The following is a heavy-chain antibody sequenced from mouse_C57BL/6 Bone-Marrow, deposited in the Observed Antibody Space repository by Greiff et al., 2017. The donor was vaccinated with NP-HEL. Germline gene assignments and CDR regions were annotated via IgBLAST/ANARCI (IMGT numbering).Heavy chain of an antibody. CDR1: GFNIKNTY. CDR2: IDPANGNT. Sequence: EVQLQQSVAELVRPGASVKLSCTASGFNIKNTYMHWVKQRPEQGLEWIGRIDPANGNTKYAPKFQGQATITADTSSNTAYLQLSSLTSEDTAIYYCASLLWKLGAWFAYWGQGTLVTVSA. CDR3: ASLLWKLGAWFAY. V-gene: IGHV14-3*01. J-gene: IGHJ3*01. D-gene: IGHD2-1*01.